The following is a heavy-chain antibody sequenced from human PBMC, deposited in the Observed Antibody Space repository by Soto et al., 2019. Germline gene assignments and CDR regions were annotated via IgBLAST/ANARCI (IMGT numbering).Heavy chain of an antibody. D-gene: IGHD6-13*01. V-gene: IGHV4-34*01. J-gene: IGHJ4*02. CDR3: ASDSIAAAGTDFDY. CDR1: GGSFSGYY. Sequence: QVQLQQWGAGLLKPSETLSLTCAVYGGSFSGYYWIWIRQPPGKGLEWIGEINHSGSTNYNPSLKSRVTISVDTSKNLFSLKLSSVTAADTAVYYCASDSIAAAGTDFDYWGQGTLVTVSS. CDR2: INHSGST.